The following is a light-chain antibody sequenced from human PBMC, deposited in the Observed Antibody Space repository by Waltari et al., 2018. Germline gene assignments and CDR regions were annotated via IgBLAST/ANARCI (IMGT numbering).Light chain of an antibody. Sequence: SVLTPPPSSSSTPAQRVLISFFLTSPNTRRNSVNWYQQVPGTAPKLLIYNNSQRPSGVPDRFSGSKSGTSASLDISGLQSEDEADYYCAAWDDSLNGVFGGWTKLTVL. CDR3: AAWDDSLNGV. V-gene: IGLV1-44*01. J-gene: IGLJ3*02. CDR1: SPNTRRNS. CDR2: NNS.